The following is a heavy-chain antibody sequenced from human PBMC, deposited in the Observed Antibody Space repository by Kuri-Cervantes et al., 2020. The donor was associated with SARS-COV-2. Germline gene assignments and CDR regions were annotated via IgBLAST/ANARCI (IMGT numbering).Heavy chain of an antibody. Sequence: ASVKVSCKASGYTFTSYAMHWVRQAPGQRLEWMGWINAGNGNTEYSQKFQGRVTITRDTSTSTAYMELRSLRSDDTAVYYCARDLAVPAATDYDFWSGYYPNLTPPFDYWGQGTLVTVSS. CDR1: GYTFTSYA. D-gene: IGHD3-3*01. CDR3: ARDLAVPAATDYDFWSGYYPNLTPPFDY. CDR2: INAGNGNT. V-gene: IGHV1-3*01. J-gene: IGHJ4*02.